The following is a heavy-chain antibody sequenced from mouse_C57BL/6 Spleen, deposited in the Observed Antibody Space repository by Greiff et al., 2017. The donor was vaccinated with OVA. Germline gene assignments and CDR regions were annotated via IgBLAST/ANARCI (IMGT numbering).Heavy chain of an antibody. D-gene: IGHD4-1*02. CDR2: IRSKSNNYAT. CDR3: VRHPTGVGFDY. CDR1: GFSFNTYA. J-gene: IGHJ2*01. Sequence: EVKLMESGGGLVQPKGSLKLSCAASGFSFNTYAMNWVRQAPGKGLEWVARIRSKSNNYATYYADSVKDRFTISRDDSESMLYLQMNNLKTEDTAMYYCVRHPTGVGFDYWGQGTTLTVSS. V-gene: IGHV10-1*01.